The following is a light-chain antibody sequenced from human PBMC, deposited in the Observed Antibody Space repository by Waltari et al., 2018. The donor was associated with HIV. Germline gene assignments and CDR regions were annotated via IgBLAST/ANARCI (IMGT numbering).Light chain of an antibody. CDR1: SSDVGRYNS. J-gene: IGLJ2*01. CDR2: DVS. V-gene: IGLV2-14*03. CDR3: SSYTSSRTVV. Sequence: QSALTQPASVSGSPGQSITLSCTGASSDVGRYNSVSLYQHHPGKAPKLIIYDVSNRPSGVSNRFSGSKSGTTASLTISGLQAEDEADYYCSSYTSSRTVVFGGGTKLTVL.